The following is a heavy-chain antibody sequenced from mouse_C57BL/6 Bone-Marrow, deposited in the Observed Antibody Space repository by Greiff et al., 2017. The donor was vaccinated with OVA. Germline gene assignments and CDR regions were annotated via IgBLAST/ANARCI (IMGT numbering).Heavy chain of an antibody. Sequence: EVKLVESEGGLVQPGSSMKLSCTASGFTFSDYYMAWVRQVPEKGLEWVANINYDGSSTYYLDSLKSRFIISRDNAKNILYLQMSSLKSEDTATYYCARDRGHWYFDVWGTGTTVTVSS. CDR3: ARDRGHWYFDV. CDR1: GFTFSDYY. J-gene: IGHJ1*03. V-gene: IGHV5-16*01. CDR2: INYDGSST. D-gene: IGHD3-1*01.